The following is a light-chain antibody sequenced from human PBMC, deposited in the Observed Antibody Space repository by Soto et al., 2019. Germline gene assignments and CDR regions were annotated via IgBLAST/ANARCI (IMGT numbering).Light chain of an antibody. CDR2: GAS. Sequence: IVLRQSPATLSVSPGERVTLYCRASESVDINLAWYQQKPGQAPRLLIYGASTRATDMPGTFSGRGSGTEFTLTISSLQSEDFAVYYCQQYKNWPRTFGQGTKVDIK. V-gene: IGKV3-15*01. CDR1: ESVDIN. J-gene: IGKJ1*01. CDR3: QQYKNWPRT.